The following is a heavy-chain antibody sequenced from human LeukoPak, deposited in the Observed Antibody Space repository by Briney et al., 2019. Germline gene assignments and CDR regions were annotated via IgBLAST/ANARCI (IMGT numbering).Heavy chain of an antibody. CDR2: ISSNGGST. J-gene: IGHJ3*02. D-gene: IGHD6-19*01. V-gene: IGHV3-64*01. CDR3: ARDGGSGWSNDAFDI. Sequence: PGGSLRLSCAASGFTFSSYAMHWVRQAPGKGLEYVSAISSNGGSTYYANSVKGRFTISRDNSKNTLYLQMGSLRAEDMAVYYCARDGGSGWSNDAFDIWGQGTMVTASS. CDR1: GFTFSSYA.